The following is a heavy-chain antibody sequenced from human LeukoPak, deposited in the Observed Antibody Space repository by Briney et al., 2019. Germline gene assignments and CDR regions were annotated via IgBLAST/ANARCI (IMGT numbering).Heavy chain of an antibody. CDR3: ARATRSGSDY. V-gene: IGHV3-48*02. Sequence: PGGSLRLSCAASRFTFSSYGMNWVSQAPGKRLEWVSYISSSSDSIYYADSVKGRFTISRDNAENSLYLQMNSLRDEDTAVCYCARATRSGSDYWGQGTLVTVSS. J-gene: IGHJ4*02. D-gene: IGHD5-12*01. CDR2: ISSSSDSI. CDR1: RFTFSSYG.